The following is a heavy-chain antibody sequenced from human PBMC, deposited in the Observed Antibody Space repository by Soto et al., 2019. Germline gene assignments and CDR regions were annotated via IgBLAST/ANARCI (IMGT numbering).Heavy chain of an antibody. CDR1: GGSITSSSHY. CDR3: ARRYGLSAFDI. CDR2: IYNIGST. D-gene: IGHD3-10*01. Sequence: PSETLSLTCTVSGGSITSSSHYWGWLRQPPGKGLEWIGYIYNIGSTNYNPSLRSRVTISVDTSKNQFSLKLNSVTAADTAVYYCARRYGLSAFDIWGQGTMVTVS. J-gene: IGHJ3*02. V-gene: IGHV4-61*05.